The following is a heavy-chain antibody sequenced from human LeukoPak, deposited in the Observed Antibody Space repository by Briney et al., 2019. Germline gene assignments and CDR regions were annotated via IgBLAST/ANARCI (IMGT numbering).Heavy chain of an antibody. V-gene: IGHV3-7*01. CDR2: IKQDGSET. D-gene: IGHD3-22*01. Sequence: GGSLRLSCAASGFTFSSYWMSWVRQAPGKGLEWVANIKQDGSETYYVDSVKGRFTISRDNAKNSLSMQMNSLRGEDTAVYYCARGGVMIVTPLYYYYGLDLWGQGTTVTVYS. CDR3: ARGGVMIVTPLYYYYGLDL. J-gene: IGHJ6*02. CDR1: GFTFSSYW.